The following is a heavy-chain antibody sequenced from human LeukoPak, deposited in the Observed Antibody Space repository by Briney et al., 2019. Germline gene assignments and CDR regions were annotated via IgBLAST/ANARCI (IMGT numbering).Heavy chain of an antibody. CDR1: GFTFSSYA. D-gene: IGHD1-1*01. V-gene: IGHV3-23*01. CDR3: ARDPQGASPTF. Sequence: GGSLRLSCAASGFTFSSYAMSWVRQAPGKGLEWVSAISGSGGSTYYADSVKGRFTISRDKSKNTLYLQMNSLRAEDTAVYYCARDPQGASPTFWGQGTLVTVSS. J-gene: IGHJ4*02. CDR2: ISGSGGST.